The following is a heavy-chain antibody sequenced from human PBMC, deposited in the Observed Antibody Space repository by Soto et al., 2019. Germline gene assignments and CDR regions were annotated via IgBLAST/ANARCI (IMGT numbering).Heavy chain of an antibody. CDR1: GYTFTSYG. Sequence: ASVKVSCKASGYTFTSYGISWVRQAPGQGLEWMGWISAYNGNTNYAQKLQGRVTMTTDTSTSTAYMELRSLRSDDTALYYCARDSDYDFWSGYYSYWGQGTLVTVSS. CDR3: ARDSDYDFWSGYYSY. V-gene: IGHV1-18*01. CDR2: ISAYNGNT. D-gene: IGHD3-3*01. J-gene: IGHJ4*02.